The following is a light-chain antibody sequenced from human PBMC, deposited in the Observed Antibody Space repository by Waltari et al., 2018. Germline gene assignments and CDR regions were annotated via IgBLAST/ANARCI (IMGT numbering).Light chain of an antibody. Sequence: DIQMTQSPSTLSASVGDRVTTTCRASQSVDSWLAWYQQTPRKAPRLLIQKASNLESGVPSRFSGSGFGTEFNLTISGLQPDDFATYYCQQYHTYWTFGQGTKVDIK. CDR1: QSVDSW. CDR2: KAS. V-gene: IGKV1-5*03. J-gene: IGKJ1*01. CDR3: QQYHTYWT.